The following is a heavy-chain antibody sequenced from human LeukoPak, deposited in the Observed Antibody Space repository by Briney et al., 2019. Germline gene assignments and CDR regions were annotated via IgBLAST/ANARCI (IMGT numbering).Heavy chain of an antibody. V-gene: IGHV1-2*02. CDR3: ARAVEASALDV. J-gene: IGHJ3*01. CDR1: GYTFADYS. CDR2: IIPDTGVA. Sequence: ASVKVSCKASGYTFADYSIHWVRQAPGQGPECMGWIIPDTGVAKYAQTFQGRVTMTRDTSITTTFMELSSLRSDDTAVYYCARAVEASALDVWGQGTMVTVSS.